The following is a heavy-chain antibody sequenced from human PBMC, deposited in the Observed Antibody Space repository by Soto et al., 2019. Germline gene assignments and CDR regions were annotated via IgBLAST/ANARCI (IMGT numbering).Heavy chain of an antibody. CDR1: GGTFTTYA. J-gene: IGHJ6*02. V-gene: IGHV1-69*13. Sequence: SVKVSCKASGGTFTTYAITWVRQAPGQGLEWVGGLIPMFGITNYAQKFQGRVTITADASTNTAYMDLTSLTSEDTAVYYCVPLKPSTMIGRPAMDVWTQGTRVTVS. CDR2: LIPMFGIT. CDR3: VPLKPSTMIGRPAMDV. D-gene: IGHD6-6*01.